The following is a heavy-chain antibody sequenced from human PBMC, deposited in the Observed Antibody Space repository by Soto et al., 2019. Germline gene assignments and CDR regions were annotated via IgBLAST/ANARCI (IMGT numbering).Heavy chain of an antibody. CDR1: GFTFDDYA. D-gene: IGHD3-16*01. J-gene: IGHJ6*02. CDR2: ISWDSGRI. V-gene: IGHV3-9*01. Sequence: EMQLVESGGGMVQPGRSLRLSCAASGFTFDDYAMYWVRQGPGKGREWVSGISWDSGRIGYADSVKGRFTISRDNAKNSLYLQMNSLRPEDTALYYCAKARLWGGDGYNSYYYNAMDVWGQGTTVTVSS. CDR3: AKARLWGGDGYNSYYYNAMDV.